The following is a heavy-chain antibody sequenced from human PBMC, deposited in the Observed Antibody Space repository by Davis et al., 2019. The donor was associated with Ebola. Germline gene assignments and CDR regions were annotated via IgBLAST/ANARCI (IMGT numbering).Heavy chain of an antibody. CDR3: AASAY. CDR2: INSDGSST. J-gene: IGHJ4*02. V-gene: IGHV3-74*01. CDR1: GFTFSSYW. Sequence: GESLKISCAASGFTFSSYWMHWVRQAPGKGLVWVSRINSDGSSTSYADSVKGRFTISRDNAKNSLYLQMNSLRAEDTAVYYCAASAYWGQGTLVTVSS.